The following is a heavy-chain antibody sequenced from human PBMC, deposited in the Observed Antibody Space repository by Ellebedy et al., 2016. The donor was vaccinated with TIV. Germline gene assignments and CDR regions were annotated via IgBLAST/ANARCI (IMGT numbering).Heavy chain of an antibody. J-gene: IGHJ3*02. CDR2: IEYSGTT. V-gene: IGHV4-61*01. Sequence: SETLSLTCTVSGGSVSVDHSYWSWIRQPPGTGQEWIAYIEYSGTTDYNPSLMSRVTISVDTSKNQFSLKLNSVTAADTAVYYCARTHFYDSSGFYVDAFDIWGQGTLVTVSS. D-gene: IGHD3-22*01. CDR3: ARTHFYDSSGFYVDAFDI. CDR1: GGSVSVDHSY.